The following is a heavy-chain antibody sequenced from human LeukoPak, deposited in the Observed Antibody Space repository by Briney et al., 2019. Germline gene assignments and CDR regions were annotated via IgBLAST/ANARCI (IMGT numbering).Heavy chain of an antibody. V-gene: IGHV4-34*01. CDR2: INHSGST. Sequence: SETLSLTCAVYGGSFSGYYWSWIRQPPGKGLEWIGEINHSGSTNYNPSLKSRVTISVDTSKNQFSLKLSSVTAADTAVYYCARQMVRGVIGNWGQGTLVTVSS. J-gene: IGHJ4*02. CDR1: GGSFSGYY. CDR3: ARQMVRGVIGN. D-gene: IGHD3-10*01.